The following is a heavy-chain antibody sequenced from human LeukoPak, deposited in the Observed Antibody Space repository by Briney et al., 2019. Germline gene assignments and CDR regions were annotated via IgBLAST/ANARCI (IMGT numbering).Heavy chain of an antibody. V-gene: IGHV3-20*01. D-gene: IGHD3-10*01. J-gene: IGHJ4*02. CDR1: GFTFDDYG. CDR2: INWNGGST. Sequence: GGSLRLSCAASGFTFDDYGMSWVRQAPGKGLEWVSGINWNGGSTGYADSVKGRFTISRDNAKNSLYLQMNRLRAEDTALYHCGRKGFGELLFDYWGQGTLVTVSS. CDR3: GRKGFGELLFDY.